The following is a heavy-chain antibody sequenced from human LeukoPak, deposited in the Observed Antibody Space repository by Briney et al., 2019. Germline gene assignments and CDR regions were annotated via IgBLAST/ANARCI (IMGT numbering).Heavy chain of an antibody. Sequence: PSGTLSLTCAVSGGSISSSDWWSWVRQPPGKGLGWIGEIYHSGSTNYNPSLKSRVTISVDKSKNQFSLNLSSVTAADTAVYYCARDRRYYDSSAYIRGFDYWGQGTLVTVSS. J-gene: IGHJ4*02. CDR3: ARDRRYYDSSAYIRGFDY. CDR2: IYHSGST. D-gene: IGHD3-22*01. V-gene: IGHV4-4*02. CDR1: GGSISSSDW.